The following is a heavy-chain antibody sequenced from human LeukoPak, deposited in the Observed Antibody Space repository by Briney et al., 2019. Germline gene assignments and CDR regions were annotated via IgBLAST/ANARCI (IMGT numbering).Heavy chain of an antibody. CDR3: VRDFRSADY. Sequence: GGSLRLSCTASGFTFSNFWMGWVRQAPGKGLEWVANIKQDETEKFYLGSVKGRFTISRDNAKNSLYLQMNSLREEDTAVYYCVRDFRSADYWGQGTLVTVSS. J-gene: IGHJ4*02. V-gene: IGHV3-7*01. CDR2: IKQDETEK. CDR1: GFTFSNFW.